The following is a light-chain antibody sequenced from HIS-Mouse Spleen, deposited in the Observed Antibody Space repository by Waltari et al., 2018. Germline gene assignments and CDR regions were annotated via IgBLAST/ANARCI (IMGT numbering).Light chain of an antibody. CDR3: YSTDSSGNHRV. V-gene: IGLV3-10*01. Sequence: SYELTQPPSVSVSPGQTARITCSGDALPTTYAYWYQQKSGQAPLLVIYEDSKRPSGIPERFSGSSSGTMATLTISGAQVEDEADYYCYSTDSSGNHRVFGGGTKLTVL. J-gene: IGLJ2*01. CDR1: ALPTTY. CDR2: EDS.